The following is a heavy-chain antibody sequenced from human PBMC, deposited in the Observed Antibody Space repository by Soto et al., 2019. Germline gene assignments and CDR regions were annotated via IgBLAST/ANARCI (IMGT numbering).Heavy chain of an antibody. CDR3: AKDKASWELGLDV. V-gene: IGHV3-23*01. D-gene: IGHD1-7*01. CDR1: GFTFRSYA. Sequence: EVQLLESGGGLVQPGGSLSLSCAAPGFTFRSYARSWFRQAPGKGLGWASAISGSGGSTYYADSVKGRFTISRDNSKNTLYLQMNSLRAEDTAVYYCAKDKASWELGLDVWGQGTTVTVSS. CDR2: ISGSGGST. J-gene: IGHJ6*02.